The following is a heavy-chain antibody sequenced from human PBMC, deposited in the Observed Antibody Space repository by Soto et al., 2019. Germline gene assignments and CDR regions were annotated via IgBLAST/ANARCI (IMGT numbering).Heavy chain of an antibody. J-gene: IGHJ4*02. CDR1: GFTFSNHW. V-gene: IGHV3-74*01. D-gene: IGHD2-15*01. Sequence: EVQLVESGGGLVQPGGSLRLSCAASGFTFSNHWMHWVRQAPGKGLVWVSHINYDGSSTTYADSVTGRFTISRDNAKSTLYLQMNSLRAEDTALYYCASSRYCRGGTCFGSLDYWGQGTLVTVSS. CDR2: INYDGSST. CDR3: ASSRYCRGGTCFGSLDY.